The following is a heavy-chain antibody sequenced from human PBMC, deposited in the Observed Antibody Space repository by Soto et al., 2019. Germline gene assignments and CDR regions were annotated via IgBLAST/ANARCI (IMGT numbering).Heavy chain of an antibody. Sequence: SETLSLTCSILGDSISDTRFYWGWVRQSPEKGLEWIGSISHDGHAYYNPSLKSRVTLFADTSRNQFSLTMKSVTVAATALYFCARQVYGDYLASNWFDPCGQGALVTVPS. CDR1: GDSISDTRFY. CDR2: ISHDGHA. CDR3: ARQVYGDYLASNWFDP. D-gene: IGHD4-17*01. V-gene: IGHV4-39*01. J-gene: IGHJ5*02.